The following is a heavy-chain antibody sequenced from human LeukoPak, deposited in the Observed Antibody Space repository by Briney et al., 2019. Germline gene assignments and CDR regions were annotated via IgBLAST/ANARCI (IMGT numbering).Heavy chain of an antibody. CDR1: GGTFTSEG. J-gene: IGHJ6*02. Sequence: ASVKVSCKASGGTFTSEGLSWVRQAPGQGLEWVGRNIPILNIADYAQNFQGRVTITADKSTNTAYMELSSLRFEDTAVYYCARENGSWHKRQYYYYGMDVWGQGTTVTVSS. CDR2: NIPILNIA. V-gene: IGHV1-69*04. CDR3: ARENGSWHKRQYYYYGMDV. D-gene: IGHD1-1*01.